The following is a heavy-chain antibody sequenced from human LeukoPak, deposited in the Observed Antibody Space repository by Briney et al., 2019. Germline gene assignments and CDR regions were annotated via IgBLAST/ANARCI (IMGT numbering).Heavy chain of an antibody. Sequence: GGSLRLSCAASGFTFSSYSMNWVRQAPGKGLEWVSSISSSSSYKYYADSVKGRFTISRDNAKNSLYLQMNSLRAEDTAVYYCARGIAGSFDYWGQGTLVTVSS. CDR1: GFTFSSYS. J-gene: IGHJ4*02. CDR2: ISSSSSYK. D-gene: IGHD6-13*01. CDR3: ARGIAGSFDY. V-gene: IGHV3-21*01.